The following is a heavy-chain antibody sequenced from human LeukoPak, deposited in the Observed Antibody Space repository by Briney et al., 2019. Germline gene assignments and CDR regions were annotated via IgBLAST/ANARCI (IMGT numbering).Heavy chain of an antibody. Sequence: KPGGSLRLSCAASGFTFSSYSLNWVRQAPGKGLEWVSSISSSSSYIYYADSVKGRFTISRDNAKNSLYLQMNSLRAEDTAVYYCARDDYYYGSGSPIDYWGQGTLVTVSS. CDR2: ISSSSSYI. D-gene: IGHD3-10*01. J-gene: IGHJ4*02. CDR3: ARDDYYYGSGSPIDY. V-gene: IGHV3-21*01. CDR1: GFTFSSYS.